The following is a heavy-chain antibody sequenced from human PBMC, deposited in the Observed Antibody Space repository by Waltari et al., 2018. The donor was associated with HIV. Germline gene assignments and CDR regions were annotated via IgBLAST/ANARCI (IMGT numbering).Heavy chain of an antibody. Sequence: QVQLVQSGAEVKKPGASVKVSCKASGYTFTGYYMHWVRQAPGQGLEWMGWINPNSGGTNYAQKFQGRVTMTRDTSISTAYMELSRLRSDDTAVYYCTFPTDSGRGLRGFDPWGQGTLVIVSS. J-gene: IGHJ5*02. CDR2: INPNSGGT. CDR1: GYTFTGYY. CDR3: TFPTDSGRGLRGFDP. V-gene: IGHV1-2*02. D-gene: IGHD2-21*01.